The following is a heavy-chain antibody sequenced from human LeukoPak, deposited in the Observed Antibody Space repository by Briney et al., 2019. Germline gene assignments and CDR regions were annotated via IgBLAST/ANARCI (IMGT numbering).Heavy chain of an antibody. CDR3: ARDLFVASSLFFDY. CDR2: IYTSGST. Sequence: SETLSLTCTVSGGSISSYYWSWIRQPAGKGLEWIGRIYTSGSTNYNPSLKSRVTMSVDTSKNQFSLKLSSVTAADTAVYYCARDLFVASSLFFDYWGQGTPVTVSS. CDR1: GGSISSYY. J-gene: IGHJ4*02. D-gene: IGHD6-13*01. V-gene: IGHV4-4*07.